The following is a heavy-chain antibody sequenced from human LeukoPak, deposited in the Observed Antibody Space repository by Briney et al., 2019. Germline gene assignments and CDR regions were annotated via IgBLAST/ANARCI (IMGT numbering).Heavy chain of an antibody. CDR2: IYPSDSDT. CDR3: ARSWLLHGGFDS. Sequence: GESLKIYCKGFGYSFTNYWVGWVRQMPGKGLEWMGVIYPSDSDTRYSPSFQGQVTISADKSISTAYLQWSSLKASDTAMYYCARSWLLHGGFDSWGQGTLVTVSS. CDR1: GYSFTNYW. V-gene: IGHV5-51*01. J-gene: IGHJ4*02. D-gene: IGHD2-15*01.